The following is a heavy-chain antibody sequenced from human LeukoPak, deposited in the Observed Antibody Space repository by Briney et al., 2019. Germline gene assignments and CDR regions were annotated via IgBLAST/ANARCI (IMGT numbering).Heavy chain of an antibody. D-gene: IGHD1-14*01. CDR3: ARGGSAFDI. CDR1: GGSISNYY. J-gene: IGHJ3*02. Sequence: SETLSLTCTVSGGSISNYYRTWIRQPPGKGLEWIGYIYYSGSTNYNPSLKSRVLISLDTSKNQFSLKLTSVTTADTAVYYCARGGSAFDIWGQGTMVTVSS. V-gene: IGHV4-59*01. CDR2: IYYSGST.